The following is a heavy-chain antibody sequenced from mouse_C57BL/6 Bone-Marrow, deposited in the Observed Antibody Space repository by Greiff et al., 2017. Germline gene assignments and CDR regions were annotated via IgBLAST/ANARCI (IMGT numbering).Heavy chain of an antibody. CDR2: IDPSDSYT. D-gene: IGHD1-1*01. Sequence: VQLQQSGAELVMPGASVKLSCKASGYTFTSYWMHWVKQRPGQGLEWIGEIDPSDSYTNYNQKFKGKSTLTVDKSSSTAYMQLSSLTSEDSAVYYCARRSSTTSVLDYWGQGTTLTVSS. J-gene: IGHJ2*01. CDR3: ARRSSTTSVLDY. V-gene: IGHV1-69*01. CDR1: GYTFTSYW.